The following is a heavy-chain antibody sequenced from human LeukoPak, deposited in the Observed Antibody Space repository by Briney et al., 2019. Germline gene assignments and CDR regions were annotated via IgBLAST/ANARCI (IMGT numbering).Heavy chain of an antibody. D-gene: IGHD1-7*01. CDR2: INEDGSEK. Sequence: VGSLRLSCVASGFTFTSYWIGWVRQAPGKGLECVAHINEDGSEKYYVDSVKGRFTISRDNAKNSLYLQMNSLRVEDTAIYDCARAAGTTRTLGYWGQVALVTVSS. CDR3: ARAAGTTRTLGY. J-gene: IGHJ4*02. V-gene: IGHV3-7*04. CDR1: GFTFTSYW.